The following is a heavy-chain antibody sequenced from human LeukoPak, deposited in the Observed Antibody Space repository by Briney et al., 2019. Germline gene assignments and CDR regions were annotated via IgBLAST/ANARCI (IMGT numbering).Heavy chain of an antibody. V-gene: IGHV3-48*04. Sequence: GGSLRLSCAASGFTFSIYSMNWVRQAPGKGLEWISDISDTGFTTYYADSVRGRFTISRDNAKNSLYLQMNSLRAEDTAVYYCAREALGSNSLDAFDIWGQGTMVTVSS. CDR2: ISDTGFTT. J-gene: IGHJ3*02. D-gene: IGHD1-26*01. CDR1: GFTFSIYS. CDR3: AREALGSNSLDAFDI.